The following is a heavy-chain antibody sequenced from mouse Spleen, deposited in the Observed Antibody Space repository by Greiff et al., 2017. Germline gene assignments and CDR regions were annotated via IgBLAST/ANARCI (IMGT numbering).Heavy chain of an antibody. J-gene: IGHJ3*01. V-gene: IGHV7-3*01. D-gene: IGHD4-1*01. CDR1: GFTFTDYY. CDR2: IRNKEKCYKT. CDR3: ARYYWERGFAY. Sequence: EVHLVESGGGLVQPGGSLSLSCEASGFTFTDYYMNWVRQRPGKGLEWLGFIRNKEKCYKTEYSASVKGQFTISRDNSQSILYLQKNALRAEGSPTYCCARYYWERGFAYRGQRTLGTLSA.